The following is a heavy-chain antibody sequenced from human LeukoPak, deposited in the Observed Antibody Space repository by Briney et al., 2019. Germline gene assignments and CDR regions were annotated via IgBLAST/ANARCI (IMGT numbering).Heavy chain of an antibody. CDR2: IYYTGST. CDR1: GDSNLSRLLY. V-gene: IGHV4-39*01. J-gene: IGHJ4*01. CDR3: ARHSAAESDRFTD. Sequence: SQTLSQTFTGSGDSNLSRLLYWVGIRQPPGKGLQWIGNIYYTGSTYHNPSLKSRVTIYVDTSKNQFSITLSSVTAADTAVYFSARHSAAESDRFTDGGQGTL. D-gene: IGHD5-24*01.